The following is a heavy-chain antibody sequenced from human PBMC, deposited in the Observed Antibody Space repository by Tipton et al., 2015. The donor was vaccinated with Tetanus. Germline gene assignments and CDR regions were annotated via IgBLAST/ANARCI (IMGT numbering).Heavy chain of an antibody. Sequence: TLSLTCTVSGGSISSGGYYWSWIRQHPGKGLEWIGYIYYSGSTYYNPSLKSRVTISVDTSKNQFSLKLSSVTAADTAVYYCARSPRDDYGGNSQFDYGGQGTLVTVSS. CDR2: IYYSGST. CDR1: GGSISSGGYY. CDR3: ARSPRDDYGGNSQFDY. J-gene: IGHJ4*02. D-gene: IGHD4-23*01. V-gene: IGHV4-31*03.